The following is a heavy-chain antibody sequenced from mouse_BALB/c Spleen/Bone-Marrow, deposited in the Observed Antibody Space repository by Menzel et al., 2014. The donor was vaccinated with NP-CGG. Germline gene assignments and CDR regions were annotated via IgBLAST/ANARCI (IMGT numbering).Heavy chain of an antibody. CDR3: ARQIYFPYFDY. CDR2: ISNGGGST. D-gene: IGHD2-1*01. CDR1: GFTFSGYT. Sequence: EVKLVESGGGLVQPGGSLKLSCAASGFTFSGYTMSWVRQTPEKRLEWVAYISNGGGSTYYPDTVKGRFTISRDNAKNTLYLQMSSLKSEDTAMYYCARQIYFPYFDYWGQGTTLTVSS. J-gene: IGHJ2*01. V-gene: IGHV5-12-2*01.